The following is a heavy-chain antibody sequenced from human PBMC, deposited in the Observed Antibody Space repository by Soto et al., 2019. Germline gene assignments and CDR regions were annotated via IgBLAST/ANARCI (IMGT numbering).Heavy chain of an antibody. CDR2: ISAYNGNT. J-gene: IGHJ6*02. D-gene: IGHD2-2*02. Sequence: GASVKVSCKASGYTFTSYGISWVRQDPGQGLEWMGWISAYNGNTNYAQKLQGRVTMTTDTATSTAYMELRSLRSDDTAVYYCARDVSVCSSTSCYRVDYYYGMDVWGQGTTVTVSS. CDR3: ARDVSVCSSTSCYRVDYYYGMDV. CDR1: GYTFTSYG. V-gene: IGHV1-18*04.